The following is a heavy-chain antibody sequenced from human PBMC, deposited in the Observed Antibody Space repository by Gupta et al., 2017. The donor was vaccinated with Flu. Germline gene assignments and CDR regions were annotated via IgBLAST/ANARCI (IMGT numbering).Heavy chain of an antibody. V-gene: IGHV3-9*01. CDR2: TDWNGGGL. J-gene: IGHJ3*02. CDR1: GFTFDDYP. D-gene: IGHD6-6*01. CDR3: AKDRSSVDAFDI. Sequence: EVQLVESGGGWVQPGRSLRLSCVASGFTFDDYPMYWVRQAPGKGLEWVSGTDWNGGGLGYADSVRGRFTISRDNARNTLYLQMDSLRPEDTALYFCAKDRSSVDAFDIWGLGTMVTVSS.